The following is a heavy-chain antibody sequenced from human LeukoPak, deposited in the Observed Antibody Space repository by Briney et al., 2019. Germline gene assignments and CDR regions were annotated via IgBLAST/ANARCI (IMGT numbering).Heavy chain of an antibody. CDR3: ASRVDYDILTGYLGRYYYYGMDV. CDR2: INPSGGST. V-gene: IGHV1-46*01. J-gene: IGHJ6*02. CDR1: GYTFTSYY. D-gene: IGHD3-9*01. Sequence: ASVKVSCKASGYTFTSYYMHWVRQAPGQGLEWMGIINPSGGSTSYAQKFQGRVTMTRDTSTSTVYMELSSLRSEDTAVYYCASRVDYDILTGYLGRYYYYGMDVWAKGPRSPSP.